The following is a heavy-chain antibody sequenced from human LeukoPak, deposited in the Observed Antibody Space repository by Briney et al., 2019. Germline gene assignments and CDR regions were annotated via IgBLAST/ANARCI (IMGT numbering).Heavy chain of an antibody. D-gene: IGHD2-15*01. CDR2: ISWNSGTI. CDR1: GFIFDDYA. J-gene: IGHJ4*02. V-gene: IGHV3-9*03. CDR3: AKDVSLGYCSGGSCSAHFDY. Sequence: GGSLRLSCAASGFIFDDYAMHWVRQAPGKGLEWVSGISWNSGTIGYADSVKGRFTISRDNAKNSLFLQMNSLRPEDMALYHCAKDVSLGYCSGGSCSAHFDYWGQGTLVTVSS.